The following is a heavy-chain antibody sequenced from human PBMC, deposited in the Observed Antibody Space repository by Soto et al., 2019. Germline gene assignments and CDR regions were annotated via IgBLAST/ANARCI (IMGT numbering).Heavy chain of an antibody. CDR1: GGSISTSRSY. V-gene: IGHV4-39*01. CDR3: ARQPTTGDTDLWFDP. CDR2: IFYSGST. J-gene: IGHJ5*02. Sequence: QLQLLESGPGLVKASETLSLTCNVSGGSISTSRSYWAWIRQPPGKGLEWLANIFYSGSTYYNPSLASRVPVSVDTSKNEFSLKLRSVTAADTAVYYCARQPTTGDTDLWFDPWCQGTLVTVSS. D-gene: IGHD2-21*01.